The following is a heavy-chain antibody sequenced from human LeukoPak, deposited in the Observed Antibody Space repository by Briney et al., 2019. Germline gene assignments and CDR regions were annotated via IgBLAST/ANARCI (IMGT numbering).Heavy chain of an antibody. CDR1: GFTFSSYA. J-gene: IGHJ5*02. V-gene: IGHV3-23*01. Sequence: VGSLRLSCAASGFTFSSYAMSWVRQAPGKGLEWVSAISGSGGSTYYADSVKGRFTISRDNSKNTLYLQMNSLRAEDTAVYYCAKGPYSSSWYWFDPWGPGTLVTLSS. D-gene: IGHD6-13*01. CDR2: ISGSGGST. CDR3: AKGPYSSSWYWFDP.